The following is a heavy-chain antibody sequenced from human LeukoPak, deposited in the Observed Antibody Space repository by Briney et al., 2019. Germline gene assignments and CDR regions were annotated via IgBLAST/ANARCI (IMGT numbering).Heavy chain of an antibody. D-gene: IGHD3-22*01. CDR1: GFTFSSYS. J-gene: IGHJ3*02. CDR2: ISSSSSYI. Sequence: GGSLRLSCAASGFTFSSYSMNWVRQAPGKGLEWVSSISSSSSYIYYADSVKGRFTISRDNAKNSLYLQMNSLRAEDTAVYYCARAHYDSSGYPPDAFDIWGQGTMVTVSS. V-gene: IGHV3-21*01. CDR3: ARAHYDSSGYPPDAFDI.